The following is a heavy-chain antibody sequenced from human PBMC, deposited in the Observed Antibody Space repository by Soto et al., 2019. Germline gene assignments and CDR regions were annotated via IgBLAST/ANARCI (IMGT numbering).Heavy chain of an antibody. D-gene: IGHD3-10*01. Sequence: PGGSLRLSCAGVGFTFNTYAMSWVRQAPGKGLEWVAALSGTGDSADYANSVKGRFTVSRDESKTTLYLQMSSLNAEDTAMYYCAKDNGNYGSGTFSHWGQGTLVTVYS. CDR3: AKDNGNYGSGTFSH. J-gene: IGHJ4*02. V-gene: IGHV3-23*01. CDR1: GFTFNTYA. CDR2: LSGTGDSA.